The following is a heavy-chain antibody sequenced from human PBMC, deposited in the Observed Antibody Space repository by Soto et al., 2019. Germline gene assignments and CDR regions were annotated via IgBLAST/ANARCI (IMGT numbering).Heavy chain of an antibody. J-gene: IGHJ4*02. Sequence: PGGSLRLSCAASGFTFSSYAMSWGRQAPGKGLEWVSAISGSGGSTYYADSVKGRFTISRDNSKNTLYLQMNSLRAEDTAVYYCAKDPYYYDSSGYYLVEVPPPISGGTSGGVYFDYWGQGTLVTVPS. D-gene: IGHD3-22*01. CDR2: ISGSGGST. V-gene: IGHV3-23*01. CDR1: GFTFSSYA. CDR3: AKDPYYYDSSGYYLVEVPPPISGGTSGGVYFDY.